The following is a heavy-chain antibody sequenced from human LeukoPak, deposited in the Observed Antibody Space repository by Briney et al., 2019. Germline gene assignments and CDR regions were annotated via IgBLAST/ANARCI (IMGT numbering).Heavy chain of an antibody. D-gene: IGHD6-13*01. CDR2: IYPGDSDT. J-gene: IGHJ5*02. CDR1: GYSFTSYW. Sequence: GESLKISCKGSGYSFTSYWIGWVRQMPGKGLEWMGIIYPGDSDTRYSPSFQGQVTISADKSISTAYLQWSSLKASDTAMYYCARGGSWSEIYNWFDPWGQGTLVTVSS. V-gene: IGHV5-51*01. CDR3: ARGGSWSEIYNWFDP.